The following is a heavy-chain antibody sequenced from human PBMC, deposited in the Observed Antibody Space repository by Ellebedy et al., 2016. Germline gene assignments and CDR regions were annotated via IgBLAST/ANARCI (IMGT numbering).Heavy chain of an antibody. J-gene: IGHJ4*02. D-gene: IGHD6-19*01. V-gene: IGHV3-30*18. CDR3: AKDRPSLVVPGSFPEPGEY. Sequence: GESLKISXAASGFTFNNYGMHWVRQAPGKGLELVAVISYHGSNKYYADSVKGRFTISRDNAKNTLYLQMSSLRGEDTAVYYCAKDRPSLVVPGSFPEPGEYWGQGTLVTVSS. CDR2: ISYHGSNK. CDR1: GFTFNNYG.